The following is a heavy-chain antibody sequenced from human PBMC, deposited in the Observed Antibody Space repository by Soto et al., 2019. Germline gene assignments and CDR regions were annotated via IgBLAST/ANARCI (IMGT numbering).Heavy chain of an antibody. D-gene: IGHD1-7*01. CDR2: INAGNGNT. CDR3: ANSITGTTVGGYYYYGMDV. J-gene: IGHJ6*02. V-gene: IGHV1-3*01. Sequence: ASVKVSCKASGYTFTSYAMHWVRQAPGQRLEWMGWINAGNGNTKYSQKFQGRVTITRDTSASTAYMELSSLRSEDTAVYYCANSITGTTVGGYYYYGMDVWGQGTMVTVSS. CDR1: GYTFTSYA.